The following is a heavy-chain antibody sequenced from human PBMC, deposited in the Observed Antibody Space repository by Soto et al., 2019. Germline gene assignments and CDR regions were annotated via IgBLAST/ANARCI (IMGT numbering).Heavy chain of an antibody. Sequence: QVQLQDAGPGLVKPSQTLSLTCTVSGGSISSGGYYWSWIRQHPGKGLEWIGYIYYSGSTYYNPSLKSGVTISVDTSKNQFSLKLSSVTAADTAVYYCARDGRGVGIYWGQGTLVTVSS. V-gene: IGHV4-31*03. D-gene: IGHD2-15*01. J-gene: IGHJ4*02. CDR1: GGSISSGGYY. CDR3: ARDGRGVGIY. CDR2: IYYSGST.